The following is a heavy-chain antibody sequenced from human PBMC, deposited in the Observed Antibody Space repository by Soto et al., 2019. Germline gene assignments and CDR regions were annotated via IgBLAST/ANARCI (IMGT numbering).Heavy chain of an antibody. J-gene: IGHJ5*02. CDR2: IIPIFGTA. V-gene: IGHV1-69*06. Sequence: SVKVSCKASGGTFSSYAISWVRQAPGQGLEWMGGIIPIFGTANYAQKFQGRVTITADKSTSTAYMELSSLRSEDTAVYYCANSQYYYYSSGYSPLNWFDPWGQGTLVTVSS. CDR1: GGTFSSYA. CDR3: ANSQYYYYSSGYSPLNWFDP. D-gene: IGHD3-22*01.